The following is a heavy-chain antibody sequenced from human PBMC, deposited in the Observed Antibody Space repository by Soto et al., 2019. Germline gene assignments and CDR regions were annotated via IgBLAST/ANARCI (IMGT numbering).Heavy chain of an antibody. Sequence: QVQLQESGPGLVKPSETLSLTCTVSGGSVSSGSYYWSWMRQPPGKGLEWIGYIYYSGNTNYNPSLKSRXXIXVXXSKNQFSLKLRSVTAADTAVYYCARADYYDSSGYYWGQGTLVTVSS. V-gene: IGHV4-61*01. D-gene: IGHD3-22*01. CDR3: ARADYYDSSGYY. CDR1: GGSVSSGSYY. CDR2: IYYSGNT. J-gene: IGHJ4*02.